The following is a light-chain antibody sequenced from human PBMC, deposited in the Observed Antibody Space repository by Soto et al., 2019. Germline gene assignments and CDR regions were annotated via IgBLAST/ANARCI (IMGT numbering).Light chain of an antibody. CDR2: GAS. J-gene: IGKJ1*01. V-gene: IGKV3-15*01. CDR3: QQYNNWPRT. Sequence: DIVMTQSPGTLSVSPGDRATLSCRASQSVGHNLAWFQQKPGQAPRLLIYGASAGATGIPDRISGSGFGTEFTLTISSIQSEDLAVYYCQQYNNWPRTFGQGTKVEMK. CDR1: QSVGHN.